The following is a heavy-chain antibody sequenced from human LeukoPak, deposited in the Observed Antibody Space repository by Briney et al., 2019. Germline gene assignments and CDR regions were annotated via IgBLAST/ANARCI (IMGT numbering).Heavy chain of an antibody. V-gene: IGHV1-58*01. CDR1: GFSFTNSA. J-gene: IGHJ3*02. Sequence: TSVKVSCKASGFSFTNSAVQWARQARGQGLEWIGWIVVGSGNTIYVQKFQERVTITRDMSTSTAYMELSSLRSEDTAVYYCAAGYIGGAMVTNAFDIWGQGTMVTVSS. CDR3: AAGYIGGAMVTNAFDI. CDR2: IVVGSGNT. D-gene: IGHD5-18*01.